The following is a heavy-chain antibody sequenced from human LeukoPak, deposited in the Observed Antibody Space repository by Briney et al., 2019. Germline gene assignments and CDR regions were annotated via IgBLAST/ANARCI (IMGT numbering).Heavy chain of an antibody. Sequence: PGGSLRLSCAASGFTVTTNYMSWVRQAPGKGLEWVSVIYSGDSTYYADSVKGRFTISRHNSKNTLYLQMDSLRDEDTAVYYCARGDFWSGYYTGLYWGQGTLVTVSS. CDR1: GFTVTTNY. D-gene: IGHD3-3*01. J-gene: IGHJ4*02. V-gene: IGHV3-53*04. CDR3: ARGDFWSGYYTGLY. CDR2: IYSGDST.